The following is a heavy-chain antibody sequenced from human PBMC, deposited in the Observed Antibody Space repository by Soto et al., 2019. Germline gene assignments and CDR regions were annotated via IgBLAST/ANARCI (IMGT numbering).Heavy chain of an antibody. CDR3: AKAYFGVVIVFDY. D-gene: IGHD3-3*01. CDR2: ISGSDDST. J-gene: IGHJ4*02. Sequence: GGSLRLSCAASGFSFSTYAMSWVRQAPGKGLEWVSAISGSDDSTYYADSVKGRFTISKDKPKNTLYLQMDSLRAEDTAIYYCAKAYFGVVIVFDYWGQGTLVTVSS. CDR1: GFSFSTYA. V-gene: IGHV3-23*01.